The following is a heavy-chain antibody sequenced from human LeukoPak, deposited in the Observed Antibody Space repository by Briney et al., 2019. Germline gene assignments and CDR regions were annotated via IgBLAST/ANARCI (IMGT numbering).Heavy chain of an antibody. D-gene: IGHD3-10*01. V-gene: IGHV1-18*01. Sequence: ASVKVSCKASGYTFTSYGISWVRQAPGQGLEWMGWISAYNGNTNYAQKLQGRVTMTTDTSTSTAYMELRSLRSDDTAVYYCARVSGGTGSYANWFDPWGQGTLVTVSS. J-gene: IGHJ5*02. CDR1: GYTFTSYG. CDR3: ARVSGGTGSYANWFDP. CDR2: ISAYNGNT.